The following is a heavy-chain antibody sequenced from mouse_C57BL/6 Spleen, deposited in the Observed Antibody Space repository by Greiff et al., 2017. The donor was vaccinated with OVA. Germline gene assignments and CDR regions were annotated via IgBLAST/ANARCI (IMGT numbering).Heavy chain of an antibody. J-gene: IGHJ2*01. D-gene: IGHD2-5*01. Sequence: QVQLQQSGAELVRPGASVTLSCKASGYTFTDYEMHWVKQTPVHGLEWIGAIDPETGGTAYNQKFKGKAILTADKSSSTAYMELRSLTSEDSAVYYCTRWDFAYYSNYDFDDWGQGTTLTVSS. CDR2: IDPETGGT. CDR3: TRWDFAYYSNYDFDD. V-gene: IGHV1-15*01. CDR1: GYTFTDYE.